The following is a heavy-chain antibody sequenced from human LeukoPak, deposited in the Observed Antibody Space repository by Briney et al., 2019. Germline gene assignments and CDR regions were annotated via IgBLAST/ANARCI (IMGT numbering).Heavy chain of an antibody. CDR3: ARAVYDFAGNDAFDI. Sequence: GASVKVSCKASGYTFTSYGISWVRQATGQGLEWMGWMNPNSGNTGYAQKFQGRVTITRNTSISTAYMELSSLRSEDTAVYYCARAVYDFAGNDAFDIWGQGTMVTVSS. J-gene: IGHJ3*02. CDR2: MNPNSGNT. V-gene: IGHV1-8*03. CDR1: GYTFTSYG. D-gene: IGHD3-3*01.